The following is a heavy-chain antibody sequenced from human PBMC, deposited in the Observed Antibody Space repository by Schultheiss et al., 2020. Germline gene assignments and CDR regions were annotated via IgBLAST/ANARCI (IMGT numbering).Heavy chain of an antibody. D-gene: IGHD3-10*01. CDR3: ANIGG. CDR1: GFTFSSYA. CDR2: ISYDGSNK. V-gene: IGHV3-30-3*01. Sequence: GGSLRLSCAASGFTFSSYAMHWVRQAPGKGLEWVAVISYDGSNKYYADSVKGRFTISRDNSKNMLYLQMNNLTAGDTAVYYCANIGGWGQGTLVTVSS. J-gene: IGHJ4*02.